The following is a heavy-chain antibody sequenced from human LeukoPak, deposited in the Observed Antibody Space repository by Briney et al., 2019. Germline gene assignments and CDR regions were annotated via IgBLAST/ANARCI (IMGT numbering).Heavy chain of an antibody. J-gene: IGHJ4*02. CDR3: ARHYGSGKPWFDY. CDR1: GGSISSGGYY. Sequence: PSETLSLTCTVSGGSISSGGYYWSWIRQPPGKGLEWIGYIYHSGSTYYNPSLKGRVTISLDTSKNQISLKLSSVTTADTAVYYCARHYGSGKPWFDYWGQGTLVTVSS. V-gene: IGHV4-30-2*02. CDR2: IYHSGST. D-gene: IGHD3-10*01.